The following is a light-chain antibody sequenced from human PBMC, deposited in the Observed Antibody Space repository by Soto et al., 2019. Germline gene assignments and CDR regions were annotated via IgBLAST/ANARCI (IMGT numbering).Light chain of an antibody. J-gene: IGKJ2*01. CDR1: QGIRSD. Sequence: AIQMTQSPSSLSASVGDRVTITCRASQGIRSDLVWYQQKPGIAPKLLIYGASTLQSGVPSRFRGSGSGTDFTLAISLRQPEDFATYYCLQDYNYPHTCGQGTKLEIK. CDR2: GAS. V-gene: IGKV1-6*01. CDR3: LQDYNYPHT.